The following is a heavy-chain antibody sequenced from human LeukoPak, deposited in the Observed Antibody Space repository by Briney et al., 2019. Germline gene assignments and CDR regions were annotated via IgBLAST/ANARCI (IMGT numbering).Heavy chain of an antibody. D-gene: IGHD5-18*01. CDR1: GGSISSSTYY. CDR3: ARVPVAVVRYSYGIDY. Sequence: PSETLSLTCTVSGGSISSSTYYWGWIRQPPGKGLERIGSIYYSANTNYNPSLKSRVTISVDTSKNQFSLKLSPVTAADTAVYYCARVPVAVVRYSYGIDYWGQGTLVTVSS. J-gene: IGHJ4*02. CDR2: IYYSANT. V-gene: IGHV4-39*07.